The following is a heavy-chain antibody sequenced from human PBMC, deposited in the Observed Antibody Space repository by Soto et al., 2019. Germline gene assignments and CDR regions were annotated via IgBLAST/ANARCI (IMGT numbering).Heavy chain of an antibody. J-gene: IGHJ4*02. D-gene: IGHD6-19*01. V-gene: IGHV4-59*01. CDR3: ARGGLLPDY. CDR1: GGSLRGYS. CDR2: VYSGGGT. Sequence: PSETLSLTCTFSGGSLRGYSWSWIRQSPGKGLEWIGYVYSGGGTNYSPSFMGRVTISVDTTDNQFSLKLNSVTAADTAVYYCARGGLLPDYWGQGTLVTVSS.